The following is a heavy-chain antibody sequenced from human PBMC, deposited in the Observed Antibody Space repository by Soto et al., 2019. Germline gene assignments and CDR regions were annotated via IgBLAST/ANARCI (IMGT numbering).Heavy chain of an antibody. D-gene: IGHD5-12*01. CDR3: AREGSGYNF. Sequence: SVKVSCKASGGSFSNFGISWVRQAPGQGLEWMGGIVPVFGRPNYAQRFRGRLTITADESTSTGYMELISLRSDDTAVYYCAREGSGYNFWGQGTQVTVFS. J-gene: IGHJ4*02. V-gene: IGHV1-69*13. CDR2: IVPVFGRP. CDR1: GGSFSNFG.